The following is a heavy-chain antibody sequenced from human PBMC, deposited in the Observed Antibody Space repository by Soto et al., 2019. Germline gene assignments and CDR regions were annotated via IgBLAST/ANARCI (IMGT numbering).Heavy chain of an antibody. CDR1: GYTFTGYY. CDR2: INPNSGGT. V-gene: IGHV1-2*02. Sequence: QVQLVQSGAEVKKPGASVKVSCKASGYTFTGYYMHWVRQAPGQGLEWMGWINPNSGGTNYAQKFQGRVTMTRDTSISTAYMELSRLRSDDTAVYYCARDRRVTSGYYYYYYRMDVWGQGTTVTVSS. J-gene: IGHJ6*02. D-gene: IGHD3-10*01. CDR3: ARDRRVTSGYYYYYYRMDV.